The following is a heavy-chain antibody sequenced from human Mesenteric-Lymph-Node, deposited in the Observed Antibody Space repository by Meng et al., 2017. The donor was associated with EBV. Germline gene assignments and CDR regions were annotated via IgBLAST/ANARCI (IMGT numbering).Heavy chain of an antibody. CDR3: ARTYSTGWQYYCDY. CDR2: ISAYNGNT. CDR1: GYRFSDYG. V-gene: IGHV1-18*01. J-gene: IGHJ4*02. Sequence: VQLVQSGGGVKKPGASVKVSCKASGYRFSDYGITWVRQAPGQGLEWMGWISAYNGNTNYAQKFQGRVTMTTDTSTNTLYMEVRSLTSDDTAVYYCARTYSTGWQYYCDYWGQGTLVTVSS. D-gene: IGHD6-19*01.